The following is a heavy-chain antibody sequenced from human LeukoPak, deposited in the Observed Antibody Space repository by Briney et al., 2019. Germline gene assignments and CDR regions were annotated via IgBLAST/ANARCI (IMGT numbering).Heavy chain of an antibody. CDR1: GFTFSSYA. CDR3: ARDLSTITVAGTSWYDY. Sequence: GGSLRLSCAASGFTFSSYAMHWVRQAPVKGLEWVAVISSDGSNKYYTDSVKGRFTISRDDSKNTLYLQMNSLRPEDTAVYYCARDLSTITVAGTSWYDYWGQGTLVTVSA. V-gene: IGHV3-30-3*01. D-gene: IGHD6-19*01. CDR2: ISSDGSNK. J-gene: IGHJ4*02.